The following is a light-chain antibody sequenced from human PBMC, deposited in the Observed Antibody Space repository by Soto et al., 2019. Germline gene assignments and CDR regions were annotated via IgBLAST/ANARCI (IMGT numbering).Light chain of an antibody. V-gene: IGKV3-20*01. Sequence: EIVLTQSPGTLSLSPGERATLSCRASQSVSNNYLAWYQQKPGQAPRLLIYLASTRATGIPDRFSGSGSGTDFTLTVSRLEPEDFAVYYCQQYGSSPETFGQGTKVDIK. CDR1: QSVSNNY. J-gene: IGKJ1*01. CDR3: QQYGSSPET. CDR2: LAS.